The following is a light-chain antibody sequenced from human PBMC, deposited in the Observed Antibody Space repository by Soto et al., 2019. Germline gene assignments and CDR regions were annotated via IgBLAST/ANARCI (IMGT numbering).Light chain of an antibody. CDR3: QQYGSSPS. CDR2: GAS. J-gene: IGKJ4*01. Sequence: EIVMTQSPGTLSLSPGERATLSCRASESVSSNYLAWYQQKPGQAPRLLIYGASSRATGIPDRLSGSGSGTDFTLTISRLEPEDFAVYYCQQYGSSPSFGGGTKVDIK. CDR1: ESVSSNY. V-gene: IGKV3-20*01.